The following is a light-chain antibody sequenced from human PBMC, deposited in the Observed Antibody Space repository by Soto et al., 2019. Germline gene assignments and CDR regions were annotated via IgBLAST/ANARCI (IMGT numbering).Light chain of an antibody. Sequence: QSVLTQPPSASGTPGQRVTISCSGSSSNIGDNFGYWYQQLPGSAPKLLIYRNNQRPSGVPDRFSGSKSGTSASLAISGLQSEDESDYYCAAWDDTLKRYVFGTGTKLTVL. CDR3: AAWDDTLKRYV. CDR1: SSNIGDNF. J-gene: IGLJ1*01. CDR2: RNN. V-gene: IGLV1-44*01.